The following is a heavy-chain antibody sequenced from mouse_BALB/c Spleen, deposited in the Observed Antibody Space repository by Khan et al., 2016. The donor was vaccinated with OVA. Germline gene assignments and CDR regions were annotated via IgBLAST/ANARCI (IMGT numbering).Heavy chain of an antibody. Sequence: QLQESGPGLVKPSQSLSLTCTVTGYSITSYYAWNWIRQFPGNKLEWMGYISYSGTTSYNPSLKSRISIPRDTSKNQFFLQLNSVTTEDTATYYCASRVRLRTDWYFDVWGAGTTVTVSS. D-gene: IGHD1-2*01. CDR2: ISYSGTT. V-gene: IGHV3-2*02. CDR3: ASRVRLRTDWYFDV. J-gene: IGHJ1*01. CDR1: GYSITSYYA.